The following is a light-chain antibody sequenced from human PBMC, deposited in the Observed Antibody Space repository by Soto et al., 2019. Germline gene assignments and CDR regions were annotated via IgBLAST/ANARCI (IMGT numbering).Light chain of an antibody. J-gene: IGKJ1*01. V-gene: IGKV3-15*01. CDR2: GAS. Sequence: EILMAKSPATLYVSTGERATLSFRASQSVSSNLAWYQQRPGQAPRLLIYGASTRDTGIPARFSGSGSGTEFPLTLSRLQSEDVEVDYCQQYNNWPRTFGQGTKVDIK. CDR3: QQYNNWPRT. CDR1: QSVSSN.